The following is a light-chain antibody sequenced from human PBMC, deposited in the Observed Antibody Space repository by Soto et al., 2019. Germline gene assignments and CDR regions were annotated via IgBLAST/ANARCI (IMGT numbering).Light chain of an antibody. Sequence: EIVLTQSPDTLSLSPGERATLSCRASQSVRSSLAWYQQKPGQAPRLLIYDASNRATGIPARFSGSGSGTDFTLTIRSLEPEDFAVYYCQQRSNWPTEVTLGPVTKVDIK. V-gene: IGKV3-11*01. CDR3: QQRSNWPTEVT. J-gene: IGKJ3*01. CDR1: QSVRSS. CDR2: DAS.